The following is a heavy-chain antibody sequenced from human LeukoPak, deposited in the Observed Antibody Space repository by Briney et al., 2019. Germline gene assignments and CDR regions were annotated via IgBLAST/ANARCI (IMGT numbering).Heavy chain of an antibody. CDR1: GGTFSSYA. Sequence: GSVKVSCKASGGTFSSYAISWVRQAPGQGLEWMGWISAYNGNTNYAQKLQGRVTMTTDTSTSTAYMELRSLRSDDTAVYYCARDCSGGSCPLIWGQGTLVTVSS. D-gene: IGHD2-15*01. CDR2: ISAYNGNT. J-gene: IGHJ4*02. V-gene: IGHV1-18*01. CDR3: ARDCSGGSCPLI.